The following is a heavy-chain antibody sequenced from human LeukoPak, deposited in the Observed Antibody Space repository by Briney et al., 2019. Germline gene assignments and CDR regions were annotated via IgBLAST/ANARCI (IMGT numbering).Heavy chain of an antibody. Sequence: ASVTVTCKASVYSFTSYGISWVRPPPAQGMGVMGWISAYNGNTNYAQKLQGRVTLTTDTSTSTAYMELTSLRSDDTAVYYCARLGPVLRYFDRIGGWFDPWGQGTPVTVSS. CDR3: ARLGPVLRYFDRIGGWFDP. V-gene: IGHV1-18*01. CDR2: ISAYNGNT. CDR1: VYSFTSYG. D-gene: IGHD3-9*01. J-gene: IGHJ5*02.